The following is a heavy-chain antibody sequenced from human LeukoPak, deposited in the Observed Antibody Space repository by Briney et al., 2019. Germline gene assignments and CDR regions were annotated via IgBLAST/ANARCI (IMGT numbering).Heavy chain of an antibody. CDR1: GYTFTNSY. CDR2: INPDGGNT. Sequence: ASVKVSCEASGYTFTNSYIHWVRQAPGQVLEWMGLINPDGGNTNYAQNFQGRVTLTRDTSTSTVYMELSSLRSGDTAIYYCARIRDGYNDAYDLWGQGTVVTVPS. J-gene: IGHJ3*01. V-gene: IGHV1-46*01. CDR3: ARIRDGYNDAYDL. D-gene: IGHD5-24*01.